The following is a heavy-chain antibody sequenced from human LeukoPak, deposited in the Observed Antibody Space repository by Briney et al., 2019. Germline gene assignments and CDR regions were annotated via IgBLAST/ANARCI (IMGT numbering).Heavy chain of an antibody. J-gene: IGHJ6*03. CDR1: GFTFSSYG. CDR2: IRYDGSNK. CDR3: ARDTNVLRFLSRNRGVLYMDV. Sequence: GGSLRLSCAASGFTFSSYGMHWVRQAPGKGLEWVAFIRYDGSNKYYADSVKGRFTISRDNAKNSLYLQMNSLRAEDTAVYYCARDTNVLRFLSRNRGVLYMDVWGKGTTVTVSS. D-gene: IGHD3-3*01. V-gene: IGHV3-30*02.